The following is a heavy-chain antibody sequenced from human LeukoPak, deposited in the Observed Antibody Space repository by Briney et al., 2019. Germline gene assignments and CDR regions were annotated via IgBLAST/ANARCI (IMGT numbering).Heavy chain of an antibody. CDR1: GGSVSSANFY. J-gene: IGHJ4*02. CDR2: ISYSGST. CDR3: ARGGEGYNYVY. D-gene: IGHD5-24*01. Sequence: PSETLSLTCAVSGGSVSSANFYWSWIRQPPGKGLEWIGYISYSGSTHYNPSLKSRATISADTSKNQFSLKLTSMTAADTAVYHCARGGEGYNYVYWGQGTLVTVSS. V-gene: IGHV4-30-4*08.